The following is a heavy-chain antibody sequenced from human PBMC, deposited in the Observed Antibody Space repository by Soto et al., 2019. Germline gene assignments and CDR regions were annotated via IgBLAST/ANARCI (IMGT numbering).Heavy chain of an antibody. V-gene: IGHV5-51*01. D-gene: IGHD2-8*02. CDR1: GYSFTSYW. Sequence: GESLKISCKGSGYSFTSYWIGWVRQMPGKGLEWLGIIYPGDSDTRYSPSFQGQVTISVDKSITTAYLQWSSLKASDTAMYYCARAIVVHAMSNAFDIWGQGTMVTVS. J-gene: IGHJ3*02. CDR3: ARAIVVHAMSNAFDI. CDR2: IYPGDSDT.